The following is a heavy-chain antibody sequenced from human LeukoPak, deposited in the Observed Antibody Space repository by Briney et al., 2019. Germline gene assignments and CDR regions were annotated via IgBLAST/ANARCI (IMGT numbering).Heavy chain of an antibody. D-gene: IGHD2-2*01. J-gene: IGHJ4*02. CDR1: GFTFSSYE. CDR2: IRRKTDGGTA. CDR3: ISGFCSSASCYA. Sequence: TGGSLRLSCAASGFTFSSYEMNWVRQAPGKGLEWVGRIRRKTDGGTADYAAPVMGRFTISRDDSNNTLYLQMNSLKTEDTAVYYCISGFCSSASCYAWGRGTLVIVSS. V-gene: IGHV3-15*01.